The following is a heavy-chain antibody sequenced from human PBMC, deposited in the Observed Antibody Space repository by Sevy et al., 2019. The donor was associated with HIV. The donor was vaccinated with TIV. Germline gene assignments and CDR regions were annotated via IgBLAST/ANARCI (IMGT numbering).Heavy chain of an antibody. V-gene: IGHV3-49*03. CDR2: IRSKAYGGTT. Sequence: GGSLRLSCTASGFTFGDYAMSWFRQAPGKGLEWVGFIRSKAYGGTTEYAASVKGGCTISRDESKSIAYLQMNSLKTEDTAVYYCTRDHPYYYDSSGYYPFDYWGQGTLVTVSS. CDR1: GFTFGDYA. D-gene: IGHD3-22*01. J-gene: IGHJ4*02. CDR3: TRDHPYYYDSSGYYPFDY.